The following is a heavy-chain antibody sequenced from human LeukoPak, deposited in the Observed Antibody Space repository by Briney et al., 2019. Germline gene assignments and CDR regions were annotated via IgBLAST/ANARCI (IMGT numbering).Heavy chain of an antibody. D-gene: IGHD3-3*01. J-gene: IGHJ5*02. CDR2: IYHSGST. CDR1: GGSFSGYY. V-gene: IGHV4-30-2*01. CDR3: ASSITIFGVAPNWFDP. Sequence: SETLSLTCAVYGGSFSGYYWSWIRQPPGKGLEWIGYIYHSGSTYYNPSLKSRVTISVDRSKNQFSLKLSSVTAADTAVYYCASSITIFGVAPNWFDPWGQGTLVTVSS.